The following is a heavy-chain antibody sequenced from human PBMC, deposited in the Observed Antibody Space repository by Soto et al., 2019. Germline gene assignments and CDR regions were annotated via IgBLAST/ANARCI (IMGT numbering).Heavy chain of an antibody. CDR3: AKLVIGYCSGNTCDDY. J-gene: IGHJ4*02. Sequence: VQLLESGGGLIQPGGSLRLSCAASGFTFSYGIHWLRQAPGKGLEWVAYISYDSSNKFYGDSVKGRFTISRDNYKNKQLLHMNSLRAEDTPVYYCAKLVIGYCSGNTCDDYLGQGTLFAVSS. D-gene: IGHD2-15*01. CDR2: ISYDSSNK. CDR1: GFTFSYG. V-gene: IGHV3-30*18.